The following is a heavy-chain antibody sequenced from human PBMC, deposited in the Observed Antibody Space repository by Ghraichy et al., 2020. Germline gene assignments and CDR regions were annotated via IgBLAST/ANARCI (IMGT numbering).Heavy chain of an antibody. CDR1: GFTFSSFW. Sequence: GGSLRLSCVASGFTFSSFWMSWVRQAPGKGLEWVANIKQDGSQKYYVDSVKGRFTISRDNAKNSLSLQMNSLRAEDTAVYYCACLNSGFYGGQFDYWGQGTLVTVSS. D-gene: IGHD3-22*01. CDR2: IKQDGSQK. J-gene: IGHJ4*02. V-gene: IGHV3-7*01. CDR3: ACLNSGFYGGQFDY.